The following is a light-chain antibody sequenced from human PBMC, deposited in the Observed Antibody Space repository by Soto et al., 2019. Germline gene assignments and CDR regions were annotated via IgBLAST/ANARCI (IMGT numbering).Light chain of an antibody. V-gene: IGKV3-20*01. J-gene: IGKJ1*01. CDR2: ATS. Sequence: EILLSHSPGALSLFPGKRVTVSYRVSQSVGTNYLAWCQQKPGQAPRLLIYATSTRATGIPNRFSGSGSGKDFTLTITRLEPEDFAVYYCQRYDSSPRPFGQGTKV. CDR3: QRYDSSPRP. CDR1: QSVGTNY.